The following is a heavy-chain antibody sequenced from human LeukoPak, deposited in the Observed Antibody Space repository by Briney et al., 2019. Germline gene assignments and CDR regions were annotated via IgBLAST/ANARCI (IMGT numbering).Heavy chain of an antibody. CDR3: ARLGEGSSGWTVDY. J-gene: IGHJ4*02. V-gene: IGHV5-10-1*01. Sequence: GESLKISCKGSGYSFTTYWISGVRQMPEKGLEWMGRIDPSDSYTNYNPSFQGHVTISADKSISTAYLQWSSLKASDTAMYYCARLGEGSSGWTVDYWGQGTLVTVSS. CDR2: IDPSDSYT. D-gene: IGHD6-19*01. CDR1: GYSFTTYW.